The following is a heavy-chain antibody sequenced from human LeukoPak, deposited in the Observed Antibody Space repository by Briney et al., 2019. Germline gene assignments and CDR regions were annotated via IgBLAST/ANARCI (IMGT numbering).Heavy chain of an antibody. CDR1: GFTFSSYS. D-gene: IGHD6-19*01. CDR3: ARQVAGDGHDY. J-gene: IGHJ4*02. V-gene: IGHV3-21*01. Sequence: GGSLRLSCAASGFTFSSYSMNWVRQAPGKGLEWVSSISSSSSYIYYADSVKGRFTISRDIAKNSLYLQMNSLRAEDTAVYYCARQVAGDGHDYWGQGTLVTVSS. CDR2: ISSSSSYI.